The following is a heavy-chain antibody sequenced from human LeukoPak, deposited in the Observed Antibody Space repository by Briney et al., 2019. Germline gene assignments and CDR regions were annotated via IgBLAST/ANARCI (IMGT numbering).Heavy chain of an antibody. CDR1: GDTFTGYY. D-gene: IGHD1-7*01. CDR3: AREGEMDDWNYQI. V-gene: IGHV1-2*02. Sequence: ASVKVSCKASGDTFTGYYMHWVRQAPGQGLECIGWINPNSGGTDYAQKFQGRVTMTRGTSISTTYMELSRLRSDDTAVYYCAREGEMDDWNYQIWGQGTLVTVSS. J-gene: IGHJ4*02. CDR2: INPNSGGT.